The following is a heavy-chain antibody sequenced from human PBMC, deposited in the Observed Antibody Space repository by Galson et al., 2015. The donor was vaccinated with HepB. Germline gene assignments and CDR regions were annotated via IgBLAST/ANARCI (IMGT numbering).Heavy chain of an antibody. Sequence: LSLTCTVSGGSISSGDYYWSWIRQPPGKGLEWIGYIYYSGSTYYNPSLKSRVTISVDTSKNQFSLKLSSVTAADTAVYYCARGSRSSSWSKEAYYFDYWGQGTLVTVSS. J-gene: IGHJ4*02. D-gene: IGHD6-13*01. CDR1: GGSISSGDYY. V-gene: IGHV4-30-4*01. CDR3: ARGSRSSSWSKEAYYFDY. CDR2: IYYSGST.